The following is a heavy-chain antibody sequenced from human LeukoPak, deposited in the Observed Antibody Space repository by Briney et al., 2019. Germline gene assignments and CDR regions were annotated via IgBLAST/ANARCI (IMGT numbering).Heavy chain of an antibody. D-gene: IGHD1-26*01. Sequence: GESLKICCKVSGYSFTSYCIGWVRQMPGKVLEWMGIIYPGDSGPTYSPSFQGQVTISVDKSINTAYLQWSSLQASDTAMYYCGMSGDRVPLQDDVFDVWGQGTMVTVST. CDR3: GMSGDRVPLQDDVFDV. J-gene: IGHJ3*01. CDR1: GYSFTSYC. V-gene: IGHV5-51*01. CDR2: IYPGDSGP.